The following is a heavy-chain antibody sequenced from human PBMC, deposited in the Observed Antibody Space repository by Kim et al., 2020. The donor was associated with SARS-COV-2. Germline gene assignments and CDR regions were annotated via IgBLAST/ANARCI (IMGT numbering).Heavy chain of an antibody. J-gene: IGHJ4*02. D-gene: IGHD3-9*01. V-gene: IGHV3-30*04. CDR2: ISYDGSNK. Sequence: GGSLRLSCAASGFTFSSYAMHWVRQAPGKGLEWVAVISYDGSNKYYADSVKGRFTISRDNSKNTLYLQMNSLRAEDTAVYYCARDPNDQRYYDILTGPDYWGQGTLVTVSS. CDR1: GFTFSSYA. CDR3: ARDPNDQRYYDILTGPDY.